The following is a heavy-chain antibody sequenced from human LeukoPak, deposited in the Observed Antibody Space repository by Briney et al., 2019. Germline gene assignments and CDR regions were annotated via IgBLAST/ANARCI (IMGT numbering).Heavy chain of an antibody. V-gene: IGHV5-51*01. CDR2: IYPGDSDT. J-gene: IGHJ4*02. CDR3: ARHEEQQLADY. CDR1: GYTFTTYW. Sequence: GESLKISCKASGYTFTTYWIGWVRQVPGKGLEWMGIIYPGDSDTRYSPSFQGQVTISVDKSISTAYLQWSSLKASDTAMYYCARHEEQQLADYWGQGTLVTVSS. D-gene: IGHD6-13*01.